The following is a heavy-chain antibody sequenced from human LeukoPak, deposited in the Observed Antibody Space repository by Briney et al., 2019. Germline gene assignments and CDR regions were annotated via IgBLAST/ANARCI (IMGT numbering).Heavy chain of an antibody. Sequence: AGGSLRLSCAASGFTFSSYAMSWVRQAPGKGLEWVSAISGSGGSTYYADPVKGRFTISRDNSKNTLYLQMNSLRAEDTAVYYCAKDVLRGYYDSSGYYSGEEFDPWGQGTLVTVSS. J-gene: IGHJ5*02. CDR1: GFTFSSYA. D-gene: IGHD3-22*01. CDR3: AKDVLRGYYDSSGYYSGEEFDP. CDR2: ISGSGGST. V-gene: IGHV3-23*01.